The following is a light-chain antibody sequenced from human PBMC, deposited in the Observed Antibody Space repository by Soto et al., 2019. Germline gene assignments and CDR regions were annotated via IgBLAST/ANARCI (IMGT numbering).Light chain of an antibody. CDR1: SSNIGYTY. Sequence: QSVLTQPPSVSAAPGQTVTISCSGISSNIGYTYVSWFQQLPGTAPKLLIYDNNKRPSGIPDRFSGSKSGTSATLGITGLQTGDEADYYCGTWDSNLSVGLFGGGTKLTVL. V-gene: IGLV1-51*01. J-gene: IGLJ2*01. CDR2: DNN. CDR3: GTWDSNLSVGL.